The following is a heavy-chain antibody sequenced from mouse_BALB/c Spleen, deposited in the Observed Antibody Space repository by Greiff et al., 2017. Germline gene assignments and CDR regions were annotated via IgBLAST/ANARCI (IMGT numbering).Heavy chain of an antibody. CDR2: ISSGGST. V-gene: IGHV5-6-5*01. D-gene: IGHD1-1*01. CDR1: GFTFSSYA. J-gene: IGHJ4*01. Sequence: EVKLMESGGGLVKPGGSLKLSCAASGFTFSSYAMSWVRQTPEKRLEWVASISSGGSTYYPDSVKGRFTISRDNARNILYLQMSSLRSEDTAMYYCARGHYGSSAYYAMDYWGQGTSVTVSS. CDR3: ARGHYGSSAYYAMDY.